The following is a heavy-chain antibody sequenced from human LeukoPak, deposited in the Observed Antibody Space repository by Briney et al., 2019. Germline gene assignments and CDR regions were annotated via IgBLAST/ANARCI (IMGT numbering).Heavy chain of an antibody. Sequence: SETLSLTCTVSGGSINSYYWSWIRRPPGKGLEWIGYIYYSGSTHYNPSLKSRVTISVDTSTNQFSLNLKSVTASDTAVYYCVRDRYSSGWGSWGQGTLVTLSS. J-gene: IGHJ5*02. D-gene: IGHD6-19*01. CDR2: IYYSGST. V-gene: IGHV4-59*01. CDR3: VRDRYSSGWGS. CDR1: GGSINSYY.